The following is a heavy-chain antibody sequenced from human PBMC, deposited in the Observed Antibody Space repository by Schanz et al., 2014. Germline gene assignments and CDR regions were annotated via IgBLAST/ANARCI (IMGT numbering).Heavy chain of an antibody. CDR3: AKVGVISDCSGFDY. Sequence: QVQLVESGGGVVQPGGSLRLSCAASGFTFSSYGMHWVRQAPGKGLEWGAFIRYDGSKKYYPDSVKGRFTISRDNSKNTLYLQMNSLRAEDTAVYYCAKVGVISDCSGFDYWGQGTLVTVSS. CDR2: IRYDGSKK. V-gene: IGHV3-30*02. J-gene: IGHJ4*02. CDR1: GFTFSSYG. D-gene: IGHD3-10*02.